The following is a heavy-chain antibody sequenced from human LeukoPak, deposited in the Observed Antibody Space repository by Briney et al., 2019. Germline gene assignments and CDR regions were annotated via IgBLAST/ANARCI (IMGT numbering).Heavy chain of an antibody. D-gene: IGHD4-23*01. CDR2: MYFSGST. J-gene: IGHJ4*02. CDR3: RRGGKATVVTM. Sequence: SETLSLTCTVSGGSLYSYYCTWIRQSAGKGLEWIGRMYFSGSTNYIPSLKSRVSMSVETSKHQSSVKLTAVTAADAAVYYCRRGGKATVVTMWGQGILVTVSS. CDR1: GGSLYSYY. V-gene: IGHV4-4*07.